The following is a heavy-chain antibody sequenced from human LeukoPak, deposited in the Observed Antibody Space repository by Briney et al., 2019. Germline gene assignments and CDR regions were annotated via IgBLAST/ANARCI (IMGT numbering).Heavy chain of an antibody. V-gene: IGHV3-15*01. J-gene: IGHJ4*02. CDR1: GGSFSGYY. CDR2: IKSKTDGGTT. D-gene: IGHD1/OR15-1a*01. CDR3: TKNIYREYYFDY. Sequence: ETLSLTCAVYGGSFSGYYWSWIRQAPGKGLEWVGRIKSKTDGGTTDYAAPVKGRFTISRDDSKNTLYLQMNSLKTEDTAVYYCTKNIYREYYFDYWGQGTLVTVSS.